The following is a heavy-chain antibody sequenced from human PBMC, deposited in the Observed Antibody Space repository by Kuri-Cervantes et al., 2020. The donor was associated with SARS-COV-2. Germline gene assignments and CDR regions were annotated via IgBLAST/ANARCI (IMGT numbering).Heavy chain of an antibody. V-gene: IGHV3-43*01. CDR3: ATKPPGVNDAFDI. Sequence: GGSLRLSCAASGFTFDDYTMHWVRQAPGKGLEWLSLISWDGTSSYYADSVKGRFTICRDKARWSLYLQMNSLRAKDTAVNICATKPPGVNDAFDIWGQGTMVTVSS. CDR2: ISWDGTSS. J-gene: IGHJ3*02. D-gene: IGHD1-14*01. CDR1: GFTFDDYT.